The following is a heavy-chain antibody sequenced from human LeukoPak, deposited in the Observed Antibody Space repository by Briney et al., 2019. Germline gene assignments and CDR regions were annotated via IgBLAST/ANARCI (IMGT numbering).Heavy chain of an antibody. CDR3: AKDLGYYDSSGLT. D-gene: IGHD3-22*01. J-gene: IGHJ4*02. V-gene: IGHV3-23*01. CDR2: ISGSGGST. CDR1: GFTFSSYA. Sequence: EAGGSLRLSCAASGFTFSSYAMSWVRQAPGKGMEWVSAISGSGGSTYYADSVKGRFTISRDNSKNTLYLQMNSLRAKDTAVYYCAKDLGYYDSSGLTWGQGTLVTVSS.